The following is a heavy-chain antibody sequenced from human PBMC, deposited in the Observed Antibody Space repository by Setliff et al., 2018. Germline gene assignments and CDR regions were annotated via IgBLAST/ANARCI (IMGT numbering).Heavy chain of an antibody. Sequence: GESLKISCTASGLSYINDWVSWVRQAPGKGLEWLASINPHGSEKYYADSVKGRFTISRDNAKNSLSLQMNNLRTEDTAVYYCARDVYDFRTGLAAPWGQGTLVTVS. V-gene: IGHV3-7*01. D-gene: IGHD3-3*01. CDR3: ARDVYDFRTGLAAP. J-gene: IGHJ5*02. CDR1: GLSYINDW. CDR2: INPHGSEK.